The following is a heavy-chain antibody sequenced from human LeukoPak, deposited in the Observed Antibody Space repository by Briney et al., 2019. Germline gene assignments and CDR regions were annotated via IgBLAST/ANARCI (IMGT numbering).Heavy chain of an antibody. D-gene: IGHD3-22*01. Sequence: ASVNVSCKASGYTFTIYYMHWVRHAPGQGLEWMGIINPSGGSTSYAQKFQGRVTMTRDTSTSTAYMELSSLRSEDTAVYYCARQYPPDSSGYLLDYWGQGTLVTVSS. V-gene: IGHV1-46*01. CDR3: ARQYPPDSSGYLLDY. CDR1: GYTFTIYY. CDR2: INPSGGST. J-gene: IGHJ4*02.